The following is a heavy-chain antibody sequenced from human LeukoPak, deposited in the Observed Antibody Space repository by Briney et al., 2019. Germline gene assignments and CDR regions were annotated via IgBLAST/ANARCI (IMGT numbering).Heavy chain of an antibody. CDR3: AKTSSNYYYDSSGYYPTETYYFDY. CDR2: ISGSGGST. J-gene: IGHJ4*02. CDR1: GFTFSSYA. Sequence: GGSLRLSCAASGFTFSSYAMSWVRQAPGKGLEWVSAISGSGGSTYYADSVKGRFTISRDNSKNTLYLQMNSLRAEDTAVYYCAKTSSNYYYDSSGYYPTETYYFDYWGQGTLVTVSS. V-gene: IGHV3-23*01. D-gene: IGHD3-22*01.